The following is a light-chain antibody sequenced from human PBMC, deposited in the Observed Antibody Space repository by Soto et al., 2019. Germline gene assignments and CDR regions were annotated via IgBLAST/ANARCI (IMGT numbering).Light chain of an antibody. CDR1: EGIVNY. CDR3: QQLFRYPLA. J-gene: IGKJ5*01. Sequence: DIQMTQSPSSLSASVGDRVIITCRASEGIVNYLAWYQHRPGKAPKLLIYGASTLQDGVPSRFTGSGSGTDFTLTISNLQPEDFATYHCQQLFRYPLAFGQGTRLEMK. V-gene: IGKV1-9*01. CDR2: GAS.